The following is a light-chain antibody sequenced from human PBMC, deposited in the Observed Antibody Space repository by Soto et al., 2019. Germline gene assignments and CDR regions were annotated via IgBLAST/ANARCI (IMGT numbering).Light chain of an antibody. CDR3: QQYYRTPWT. CDR1: QSVLYNSNNKNY. J-gene: IGKJ1*01. Sequence: DIVMIQSPDSLAVSLGERATINCKSSQSVLYNSNNKNYLAWYQQKPGQPPKLLIYWASTRESGVPDRFSGSGSGTDFTLTISGLQAEDVAVYYCQQYYRTPWTFGQGTKVELK. CDR2: WAS. V-gene: IGKV4-1*01.